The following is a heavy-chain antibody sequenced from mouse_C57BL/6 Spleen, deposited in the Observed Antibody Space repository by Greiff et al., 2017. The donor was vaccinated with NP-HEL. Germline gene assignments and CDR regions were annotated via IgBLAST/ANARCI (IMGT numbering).Heavy chain of an antibody. V-gene: IGHV1-69*01. CDR2: IDPSDSYT. J-gene: IGHJ4*01. Sequence: VQLQQPGAELVMPGASVKLSCKASGYTFTSYWMHWVKPRPGQGLEWIGEIDPSDSYTNYNQKFKGKSTLTVDKSSSTAYMQLSSLTSDDSAVYYCARSPHYYGSSDAMDYWGQGTSVTVSS. CDR3: ARSPHYYGSSDAMDY. D-gene: IGHD1-1*01. CDR1: GYTFTSYW.